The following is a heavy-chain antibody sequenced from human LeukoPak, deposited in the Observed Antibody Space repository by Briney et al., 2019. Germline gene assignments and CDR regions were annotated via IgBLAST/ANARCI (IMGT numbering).Heavy chain of an antibody. CDR1: GYTFTGYY. Sequence: ASVKVSCKASGYTFTGYYIHWVRQAPGQGLEWMGWINPNSGGTNYAQKFQDRVTMTRDTSISTAYMELSRLRSDDTAVYYCARGRNIAVAGTRWFDPWGQGTLVTVSS. V-gene: IGHV1-2*02. D-gene: IGHD6-19*01. J-gene: IGHJ5*02. CDR2: INPNSGGT. CDR3: ARGRNIAVAGTRWFDP.